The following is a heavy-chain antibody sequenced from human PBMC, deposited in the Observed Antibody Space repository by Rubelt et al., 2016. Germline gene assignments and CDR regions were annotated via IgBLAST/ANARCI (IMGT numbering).Heavy chain of an antibody. D-gene: IGHD6-19*01. CDR3: AKARDITGWYGFDY. Sequence: GGGLVQPGRSLRLSCAASGFTFAGYAMTFVRQAPGRGLEWVSAIGGSGSTTYYADSVKGRFTISRDNSKNTMYLQMNTLRAEDTAVYYCAKARDITGWYGFDYWGQGTLVTVSS. J-gene: IGHJ4*02. CDR2: IGGSGSTT. V-gene: IGHV3-23*01. CDR1: GFTFAGYA.